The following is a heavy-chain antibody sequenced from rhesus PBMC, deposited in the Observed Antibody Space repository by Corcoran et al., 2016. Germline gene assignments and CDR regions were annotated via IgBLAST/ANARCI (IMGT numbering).Heavy chain of an antibody. Sequence: EVQLVQSGAEVKKPGASVKISCKASGYTFTDYYLHWVRPAPGKGLEWMGRVDPEDGEAIHAQKFQDRVTITADTSTDTAYMELSSLRSEDTAVYYCATGGYSGSLRWYSNFDYWGQGVLVTVSS. J-gene: IGHJ4*01. V-gene: IGHV1-111*02. D-gene: IGHD6-25*01. CDR2: VDPEDGEA. CDR1: GYTFTDYY. CDR3: ATGGYSGSLRWYSNFDY.